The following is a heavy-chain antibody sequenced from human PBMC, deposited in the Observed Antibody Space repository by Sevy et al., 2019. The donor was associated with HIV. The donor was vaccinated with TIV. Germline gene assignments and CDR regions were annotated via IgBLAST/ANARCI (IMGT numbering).Heavy chain of an antibody. CDR2: IRSNANGGTT. J-gene: IGHJ6*02. V-gene: IGHV3-49*04. CDR1: GFTFDDYT. D-gene: IGHD3-9*01. Sequence: GGSLRLSCRASGFTFDDYTMSWVRQAPGKGLEWVAFIRSNANGGTTEYAAAVKGRFTISRDESKSIAYLQMNSLKTEDTAVYYCTRVEGAADWGMDVWGQGTTVTVSS. CDR3: TRVEGAADWGMDV.